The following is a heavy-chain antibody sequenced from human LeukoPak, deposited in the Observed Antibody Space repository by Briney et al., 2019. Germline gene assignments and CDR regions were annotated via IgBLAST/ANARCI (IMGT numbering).Heavy chain of an antibody. J-gene: IGHJ4*02. Sequence: PSETLSLTCTVSGGSISSSYCSWIRQPPGKGLEWIGYIYYSGSTNYNPSLKSRVTISVDTSKNQFSLKLSSVTAADTAVYYCARLQDGSGSYYDYWGQGTLVTVSS. CDR1: GGSISSSY. CDR3: ARLQDGSGSYYDY. CDR2: IYYSGST. D-gene: IGHD3-10*01. V-gene: IGHV4-59*01.